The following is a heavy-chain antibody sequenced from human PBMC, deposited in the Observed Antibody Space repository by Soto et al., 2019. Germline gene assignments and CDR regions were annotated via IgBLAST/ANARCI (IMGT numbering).Heavy chain of an antibody. CDR3: ARDAGGDYDFWSGYSNYYMDV. CDR2: IDGSGGTV. V-gene: IGHV3-11*01. D-gene: IGHD3-3*01. J-gene: IGHJ6*03. Sequence: QVQLVESGGGSVKPGGSLRLSCEASGFTFNDYYMSWIRQAPGKGLECVSYIDGSGGTVFYADSVKGRFTISRDNAKNSLYLQMNSLRAEDTAVYYCARDAGGDYDFWSGYSNYYMDVWGKGATVTVSS. CDR1: GFTFNDYY.